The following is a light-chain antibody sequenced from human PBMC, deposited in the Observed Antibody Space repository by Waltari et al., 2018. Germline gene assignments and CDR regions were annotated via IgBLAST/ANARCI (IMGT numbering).Light chain of an antibody. CDR1: QSVNEY. J-gene: IGKJ4*01. CDR3: HVRSNWPPVT. CDR2: DAS. Sequence: PGERATLSCRASQSVNEYLAWYQQIPGQAPRLLIYDASNRATGIPARFSGSGSGTDFTLTISSLEPDDFAIYYCHVRSNWPPVTFGGGTKVEIK. V-gene: IGKV3-11*01.